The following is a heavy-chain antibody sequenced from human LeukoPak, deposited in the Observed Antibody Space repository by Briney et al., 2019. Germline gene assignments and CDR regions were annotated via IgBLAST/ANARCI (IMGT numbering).Heavy chain of an antibody. CDR3: ARSQQLLDHYYYYYMDV. J-gene: IGHJ6*03. D-gene: IGHD6-13*01. V-gene: IGHV1-18*01. CDR1: GYTFTSYG. Sequence: ASVKVSCKASGYTFTSYGISWVRQAPGQGLEWMGWISAYNGNTNYAQKLQGRVTMTTDTSTSTAYMELRSLRSDDTAVYYCARSQQLLDHYYYYYMDVWGKGTTVTVSS. CDR2: ISAYNGNT.